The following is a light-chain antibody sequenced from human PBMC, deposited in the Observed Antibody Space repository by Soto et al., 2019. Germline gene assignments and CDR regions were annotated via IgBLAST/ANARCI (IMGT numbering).Light chain of an antibody. CDR2: DAS. Sequence: EIQMTQSPSTLSASVGDRVTITCRASQSISSWLAWYQQKPGKAPKLLIYDASSLESGVPSRFSGSGSGTEFTLTISSLQSEDFAVYYCQQYNNWPVTFGGGTKVDIK. V-gene: IGKV1-5*01. CDR3: QQYNNWPVT. J-gene: IGKJ4*01. CDR1: QSISSW.